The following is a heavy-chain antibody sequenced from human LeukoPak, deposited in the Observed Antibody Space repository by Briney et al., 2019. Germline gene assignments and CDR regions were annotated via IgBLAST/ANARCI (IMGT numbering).Heavy chain of an antibody. J-gene: IGHJ6*02. CDR3: ARVRYFDWSSRPYGMDV. CDR2: IYYSGST. V-gene: IGHV4-59*08. Sequence: PSETLSLTCTVSGGSISSYYWSWIRQPPGKGLEWIGYIYYSGSTKYNPSLKSRVTISVDTSRNQFSLKLSSVTAADTAVYYCARVRYFDWSSRPYGMDVWGQGTTVTVSS. CDR1: GGSISSYY. D-gene: IGHD3-9*01.